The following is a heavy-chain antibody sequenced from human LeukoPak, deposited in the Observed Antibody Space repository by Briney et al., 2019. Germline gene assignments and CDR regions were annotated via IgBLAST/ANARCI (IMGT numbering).Heavy chain of an antibody. V-gene: IGHV1-8*03. D-gene: IGHD1-26*01. J-gene: IGHJ3*02. CDR2: MNPNSGNT. CDR1: GYTFTSYD. CDR3: ARGSGSYLGDAFDI. Sequence: ASVKVSCKASGYTFTSYDINLVRQATGQGLERMGWMNPNSGNTGYAQKFQGRVTITRNTSISTAYMELSSLRSEDTAVYYCARGSGSYLGDAFDIWGQGTMVTVSS.